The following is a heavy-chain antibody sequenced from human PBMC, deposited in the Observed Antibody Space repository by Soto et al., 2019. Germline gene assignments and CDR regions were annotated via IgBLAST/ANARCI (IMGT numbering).Heavy chain of an antibody. CDR3: AVERGTTAIFDY. CDR2: VYYSGST. Sequence: QVQLQESGPGLVMPSQTLSLTCTVSGGSISSADYYWSWIRQPPGKGLEWIGYVYYSGSTSYNPSLRSRLSISVDTPKNQFSLKLTSVTAADTAVYYCAVERGTTAIFDYWGQGIPVTVSS. CDR1: GGSISSADYY. V-gene: IGHV4-30-4*01. J-gene: IGHJ4*02. D-gene: IGHD4-17*01.